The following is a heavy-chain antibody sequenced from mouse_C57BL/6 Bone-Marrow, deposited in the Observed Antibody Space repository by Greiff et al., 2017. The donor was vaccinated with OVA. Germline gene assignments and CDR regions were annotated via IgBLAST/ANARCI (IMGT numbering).Heavy chain of an antibody. D-gene: IGHD2-10*01. CDR1: GYTFTDYN. Sequence: EVQLVESGPELVKPGASVKMSCKASGYTFTDYNMHWVKQSHGKSLEWIGYINPNNGGTSYNQKFKGKATLTVNKSSSTAYMELRSLTSEDSAVYYCARTYYDPDYWGQGTTLTVSS. J-gene: IGHJ2*01. CDR3: ARTYYDPDY. CDR2: INPNNGGT. V-gene: IGHV1-22*01.